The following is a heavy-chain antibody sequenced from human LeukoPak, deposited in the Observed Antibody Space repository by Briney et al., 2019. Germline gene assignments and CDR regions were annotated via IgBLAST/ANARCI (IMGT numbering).Heavy chain of an antibody. Sequence: SGTLSLTCSVSGGSISSGSYYWSWIRQPAGKGLEWIGRIYTSGSTNYNPSLKSRVTISVDTSKNQFSLKLSPVTAADTAVYYCARDTEKVVPAAVDPGWFDPWGQGTLVTVSS. J-gene: IGHJ5*02. CDR3: ARDTEKVVPAAVDPGWFDP. V-gene: IGHV4-61*02. D-gene: IGHD2-2*01. CDR1: GGSISSGSYY. CDR2: IYTSGST.